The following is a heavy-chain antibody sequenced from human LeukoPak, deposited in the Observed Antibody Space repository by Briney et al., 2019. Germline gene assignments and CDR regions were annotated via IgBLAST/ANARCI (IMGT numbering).Heavy chain of an antibody. CDR1: GFTVSSNY. CDR2: IYSGGTT. CDR3: AGGRNQGGYPFDS. V-gene: IGHV3-53*01. Sequence: GGSLRLSCAASGFTVSSNYMSWVRQAPGKGLEWVSVIYSGGTTYYADSVKGRFTISRDNPKNTLYLQMNSLRAEDTAVYYCAGGRNQGGYPFDSWGQGTLVTVSS. J-gene: IGHJ4*02. D-gene: IGHD1-26*01.